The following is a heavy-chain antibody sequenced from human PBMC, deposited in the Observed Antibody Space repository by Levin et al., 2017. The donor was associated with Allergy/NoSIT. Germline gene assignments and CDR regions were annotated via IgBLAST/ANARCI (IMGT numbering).Heavy chain of an antibody. D-gene: IGHD2/OR15-2a*01. CDR3: ARGGVLGGLRRGAIEY. V-gene: IGHV4-34*01. CDR2: SDHSGST. Sequence: ASETLSLSCAVYGATFSGYYWIWIRQPPGKGLEWIGESDHSGSTNYNPSLKSRVTISVDTSKNQFSLKLRSVTAADTALYYCARGGVLGGLRRGAIEYWGQGTLVTVSS. J-gene: IGHJ4*02. CDR1: GATFSGYY.